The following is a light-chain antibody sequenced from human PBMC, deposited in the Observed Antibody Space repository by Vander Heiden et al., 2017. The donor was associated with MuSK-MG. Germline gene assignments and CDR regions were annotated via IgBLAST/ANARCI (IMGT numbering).Light chain of an antibody. CDR2: DVS. J-gene: IGLJ2*01. V-gene: IGLV2-14*03. CDR1: SRAVGGYNY. Sequence: QSALTQPASASGSPGQSITISCTGTSRAVGGYNYFSWDQQHTGKAPKLMIYDVSNRPSGVANRFSGSKSGNTASLTISGLQAEDEADYYCSSYTSSSTVVFGGGTKLTVL. CDR3: SSYTSSSTVV.